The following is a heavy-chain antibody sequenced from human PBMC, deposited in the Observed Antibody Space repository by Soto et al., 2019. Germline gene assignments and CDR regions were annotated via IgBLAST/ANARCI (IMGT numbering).Heavy chain of an antibody. J-gene: IGHJ6*02. V-gene: IGHV3-33*01. CDR1: GFTFSSYG. D-gene: IGHD3-22*01. CDR2: IWYDGSNK. CDR3: ARDGKDYDSSGYYYYYYGMDV. Sequence: GGSLRLSCAASGFTFSSYGMHWVRQAPGKGLEWVAVIWYDGSNKYYADSVKGRFTISRDNSRNTLYLQMNSLRAEDTAVYYCARDGKDYDSSGYYYYYYGMDVWGQGTTVTVSS.